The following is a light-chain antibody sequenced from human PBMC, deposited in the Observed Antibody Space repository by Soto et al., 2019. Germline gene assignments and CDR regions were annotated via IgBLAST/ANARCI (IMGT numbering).Light chain of an antibody. CDR3: SSYTRITPYV. J-gene: IGLJ1*01. CDR1: SSGVGGYNF. Sequence: QSVLTEPASVSGSPGQSITISCTGTSSGVGGYNFVSWYQQHPDKAPKLMIYDVTNRPSGVSNRFSGSKSGNTACLTVSGLQAEDETDYYCSSYTRITPYVYRTGTKVPVL. CDR2: DVT. V-gene: IGLV2-14*01.